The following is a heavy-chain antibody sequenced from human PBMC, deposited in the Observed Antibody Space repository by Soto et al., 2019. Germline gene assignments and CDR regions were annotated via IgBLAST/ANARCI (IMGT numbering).Heavy chain of an antibody. CDR3: ARDGNVLFCSGGSCYHYYYYYGMDV. CDR2: INAGNGNT. V-gene: IGHV1-3*01. J-gene: IGHJ6*02. CDR1: GYTFTSYA. Sequence: ASVKVSCKASGYTFTSYAMHWVRQAPGQRLEWMGWINAGNGNTKYSQKFQGRVTITRDTSASTAYMELSSLRSEDTAVYYCARDGNVLFCSGGSCYHYYYYYGMDVWGQGTTVTVSS. D-gene: IGHD2-15*01.